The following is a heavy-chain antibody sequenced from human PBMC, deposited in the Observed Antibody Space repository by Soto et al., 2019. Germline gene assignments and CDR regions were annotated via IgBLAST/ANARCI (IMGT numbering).Heavy chain of an antibody. CDR2: IDTSGST. CDR1: GGSISNYY. J-gene: IGHJ4*02. Sequence: SETLSLTCTVSGGSISNYYCNWVRQPAGKGLEWIGRIDTSGSTNYNPSLKSRVTMSVDTSKQEFSLKLSSVTAADTALYYCARGGQDFWSGPFDYWGRGALVTVSS. CDR3: ARGGQDFWSGPFDY. D-gene: IGHD3-3*01. V-gene: IGHV4-4*07.